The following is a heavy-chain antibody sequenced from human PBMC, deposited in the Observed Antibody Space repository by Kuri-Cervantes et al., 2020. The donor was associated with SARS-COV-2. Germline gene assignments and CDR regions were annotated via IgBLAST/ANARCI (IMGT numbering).Heavy chain of an antibody. J-gene: IGHJ3*02. CDR3: AKDISSGYYFDAFDI. CDR1: GFTFSSYA. CDR2: ISGSGGST. D-gene: IGHD3-22*01. V-gene: IGHV3-23*01. Sequence: GGSLRLSCAASGFTFSSYAMSWVRQAPGKGLEWVSAISGSGGSTYYADSVKGRFTISRDNSKNTLYLQMNSLRAEDAAVYYCAKDISSGYYFDAFDIWGQGTMVTVSS.